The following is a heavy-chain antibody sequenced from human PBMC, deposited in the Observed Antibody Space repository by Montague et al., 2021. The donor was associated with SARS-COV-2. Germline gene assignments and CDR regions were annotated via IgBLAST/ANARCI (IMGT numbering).Heavy chain of an antibody. CDR2: TYYRSKWYN. CDR1: GDSVSGNIAT. J-gene: IGHJ4*02. D-gene: IGHD2-2*01. V-gene: IGHV6-1*01. CDR3: ARIPVGSKYYFDF. Sequence: CAISGDSVSGNIATWNWIRQSPARDLDWLVGTYYRSKWYNDYAESVKSRITIDPNTSKHQFSLHLNSVTPEDTAVYYCARIPVGSKYYFDFWGQGTLVTVSS.